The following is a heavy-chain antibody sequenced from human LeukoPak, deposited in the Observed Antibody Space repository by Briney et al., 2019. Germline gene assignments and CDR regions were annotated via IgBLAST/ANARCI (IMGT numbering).Heavy chain of an antibody. J-gene: IGHJ4*02. V-gene: IGHV3-48*02. CDR3: ARDTGLDY. CDR2: ISSSGGTI. D-gene: IGHD1-14*01. Sequence: GGSLRLSCASSGFTFSSYRMNWVRQAPGKGLEWVSYISSSGGTIYYADSVEGRFTMSRDNAKNSLYLQMNSLRDEDTAVYYCARDTGLDYWGQGTLVTVSS. CDR1: GFTFSSYR.